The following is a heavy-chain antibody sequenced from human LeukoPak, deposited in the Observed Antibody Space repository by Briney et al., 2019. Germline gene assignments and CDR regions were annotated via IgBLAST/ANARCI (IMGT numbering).Heavy chain of an antibody. CDR2: INHSGST. CDR1: GGSFSGYY. J-gene: IGHJ5*02. Sequence: PSETLSLTCAVYGGSFSGYYWSWIRQPPGKGLEWIGEINHSGSTNYNPSLKSRVTISVDPSKNQFSLKLSSVTAADTAVYYCARGRVLLWFGERSNWFDPWGQGTLVTVSS. V-gene: IGHV4-34*01. CDR3: ARGRVLLWFGERSNWFDP. D-gene: IGHD3-10*01.